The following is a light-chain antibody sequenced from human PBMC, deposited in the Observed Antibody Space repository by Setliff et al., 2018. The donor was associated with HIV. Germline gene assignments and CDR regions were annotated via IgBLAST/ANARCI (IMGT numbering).Light chain of an antibody. CDR2: NVD. Sequence: QSALTQPASVSGSPGQSITISCTGTSSDIGSSNFVSWYQQHPGKAPKVMIYNVDKRPSGVSKRFSGSKSGNTASLTISGLQTEDEADYYCSSYSINNLYVFATXSKVTVL. CDR1: SSDIGSSNF. CDR3: SSYSINNLYV. J-gene: IGLJ1*01. V-gene: IGLV2-14*03.